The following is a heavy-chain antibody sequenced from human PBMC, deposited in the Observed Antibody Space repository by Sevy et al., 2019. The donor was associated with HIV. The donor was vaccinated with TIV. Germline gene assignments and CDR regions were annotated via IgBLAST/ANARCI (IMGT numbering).Heavy chain of an antibody. D-gene: IGHD2-15*01. CDR3: ARDSGSGGSCYSGGDY. CDR1: GFTFSSYE. V-gene: IGHV3-48*03. CDR2: ISSSGSTI. Sequence: GGSLRLSCAASGFTFSSYEMNWVRQAPGKGLEWVSYISSSGSTIYYADSVKGRFTISRDNAKNSLYLQMNSLRAEDTAVYYCARDSGSGGSCYSGGDYWGQGTLVTVSS. J-gene: IGHJ4*02.